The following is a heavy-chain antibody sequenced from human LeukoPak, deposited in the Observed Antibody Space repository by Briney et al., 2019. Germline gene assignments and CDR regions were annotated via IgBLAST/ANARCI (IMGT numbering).Heavy chain of an antibody. CDR2: ISGSGGST. CDR3: AKNKISGELLLDAFDI. Sequence: GGSLRLSCAASGFTFSSYAMSWVRQAPGKGLEWVSAISGSGGSTYYADSVKGRFTISRDNSKNTLYLQMNSLRAEDTAVYYCAKNKISGELLLDAFDIWGQGTMVTVSS. J-gene: IGHJ3*02. V-gene: IGHV3-23*01. CDR1: GFTFSSYA. D-gene: IGHD1-26*01.